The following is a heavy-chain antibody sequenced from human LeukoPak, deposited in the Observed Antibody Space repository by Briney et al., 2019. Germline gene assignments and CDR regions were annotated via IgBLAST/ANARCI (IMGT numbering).Heavy chain of an antibody. J-gene: IGHJ3*02. CDR1: GFTFSSYS. D-gene: IGHD4-17*01. CDR3: AREDDYGDYVYAFDI. V-gene: IGHV3-21*01. CDR2: ISSSSSYI. Sequence: GGSLRLSCAASGFTFSSYSMNWVRQAPGKGLEWVSSISSSSSYIYYADSVEGRFTISRDNAKNSPYLQMNSLRAEDTAVYYCAREDDYGDYVYAFDIWGQGTMVTVSS.